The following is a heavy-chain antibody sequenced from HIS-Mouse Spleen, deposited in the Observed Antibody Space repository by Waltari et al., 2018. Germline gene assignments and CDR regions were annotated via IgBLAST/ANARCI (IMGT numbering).Heavy chain of an antibody. CDR3: AREIPYSSSWYDWYFDL. V-gene: IGHV4-39*07. D-gene: IGHD6-13*01. CDR2: IYYSGST. Sequence: QLQLQESGPGLGKPSATLSLTCTVPGGSISSSSSHWGWIRQPPGKGLEWIGSIYYSGSTYYNPSLKSRVTISVDTSKNQFSLKLSSVTAADTAVFYCAREIPYSSSWYDWYFDLWGRGTLVTVSS. CDR1: GGSISSSSSH. J-gene: IGHJ2*01.